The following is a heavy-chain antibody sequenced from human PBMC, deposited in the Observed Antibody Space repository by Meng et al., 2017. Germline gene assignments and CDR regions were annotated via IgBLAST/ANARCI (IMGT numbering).Heavy chain of an antibody. V-gene: IGHV4-4*02. Sequence: VQLQEAGPGPAKPSGTLSLTCAVSGGSISSSNWWSWVRQPPGKGLEWIGEIYHSGSTNYNPSLKSRVTISVDKSKNQFSLKLSSVTAADTAVYYCARDRGAVAGTNFDYWGQGTLVTVSS. CDR2: IYHSGST. J-gene: IGHJ4*02. D-gene: IGHD6-19*01. CDR1: GGSISSSNW. CDR3: ARDRGAVAGTNFDY.